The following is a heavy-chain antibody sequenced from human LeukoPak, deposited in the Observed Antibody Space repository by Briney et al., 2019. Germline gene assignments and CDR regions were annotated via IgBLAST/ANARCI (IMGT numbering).Heavy chain of an antibody. D-gene: IGHD2-15*01. J-gene: IGHJ5*02. CDR3: GRGWNRRWSDPSGGVIDP. CDR2: LNHSEHT. V-gene: IGHV4-34*01. Sequence: SEPLSHICSVWGGSHRCYYGRWLPHPRGKAVVWLGELNHSEHTKYNPPLKSRHTISVDTSKNLFSLKLRAVTAADTAVYCGGRGWNRRWSDPSGGVIDPWGQGSLGSASP. CDR1: GGSHRCYY.